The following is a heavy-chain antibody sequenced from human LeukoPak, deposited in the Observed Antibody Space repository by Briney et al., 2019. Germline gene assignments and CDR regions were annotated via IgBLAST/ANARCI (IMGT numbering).Heavy chain of an antibody. V-gene: IGHV3-7*04. Sequence: GGSLRLSCAASGFPFSSYWMAWVRQAPGKGLEWVATITLDGSDLYYVDSVKGRFTVSGDNAKNSLYLQMNSLRVEDTAVFYCTTENWYVFENWGQGSLVTVSS. CDR1: GFPFSSYW. CDR2: ITLDGSDL. D-gene: IGHD1-1*01. CDR3: TTENWYVFEN. J-gene: IGHJ4*02.